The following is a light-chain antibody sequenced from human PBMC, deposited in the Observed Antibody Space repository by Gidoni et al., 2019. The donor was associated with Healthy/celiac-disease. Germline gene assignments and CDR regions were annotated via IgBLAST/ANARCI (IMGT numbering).Light chain of an antibody. CDR2: AAS. CDR3: QQSYSTLIT. Sequence: DIQMTQSPSSLSASVGDRVTITCRASQSISNYLNWYQQKPGKAPNLLIYAASSLQSGVPSRFSGSESGTDFTLTISSLQPEDFATYYCQQSYSTLITFXXXTQLEIK. CDR1: QSISNY. J-gene: IGKJ5*01. V-gene: IGKV1-39*01.